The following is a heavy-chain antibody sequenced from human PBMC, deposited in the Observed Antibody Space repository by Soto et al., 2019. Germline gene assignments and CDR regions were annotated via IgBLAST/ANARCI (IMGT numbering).Heavy chain of an antibody. CDR2: INSDGSST. Sequence: GGSLRLSCAASGFTFSSYWMHWVRQAPGKGLVWVSRINSDGSSTSYADSVKGRFTISRDNAKNTLYLQMNSLRAEDTAVYYCARTTDGPKTDYYFDYWGQGTLVTVSS. CDR3: ARTTDGPKTDYYFDY. J-gene: IGHJ4*02. V-gene: IGHV3-74*01. CDR1: GFTFSSYW.